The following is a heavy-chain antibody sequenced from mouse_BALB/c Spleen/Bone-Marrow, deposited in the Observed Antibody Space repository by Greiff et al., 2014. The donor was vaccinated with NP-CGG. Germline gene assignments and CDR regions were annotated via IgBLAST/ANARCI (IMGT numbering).Heavy chain of an antibody. CDR3: AIYYYGSSGFAY. D-gene: IGHD1-1*01. J-gene: IGHJ3*01. Sequence: VQLQQPGAELVKPGASVKLSCTASGFNIKDTYMHWVKQRPEQGLEWIGRIDPANGNTKYDPKFQGKNTITADTSSNTAYLQLSSLTSEDTAVYYCAIYYYGSSGFAYWGRGTLVTVSA. CDR1: GFNIKDTY. CDR2: IDPANGNT. V-gene: IGHV14-3*02.